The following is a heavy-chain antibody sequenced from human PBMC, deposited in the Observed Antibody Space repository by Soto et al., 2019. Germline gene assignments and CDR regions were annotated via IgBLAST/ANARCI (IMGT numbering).Heavy chain of an antibody. CDR2: IYYSGST. CDR1: GGSISSSSYY. Sequence: SATLSLTCTVSGGSISSSSYYWGWIRQPPGKGLEWIGSIYYSGSTNYNPSLKSRVTISVDTSKNQFSLKLSSVTAADTAVYYCARHGYDSSGYYYYFDYWGQGTLVTVS. V-gene: IGHV4-39*01. J-gene: IGHJ4*02. D-gene: IGHD3-22*01. CDR3: ARHGYDSSGYYYYFDY.